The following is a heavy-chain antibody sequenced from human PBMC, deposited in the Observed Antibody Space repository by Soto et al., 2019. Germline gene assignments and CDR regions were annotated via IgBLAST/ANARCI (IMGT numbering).Heavy chain of an antibody. Sequence: ASVKVSCKASGGTFSSYAISWVRQAPGQRLEWMGWINAGNGNTKYSQKFQGRVTITRDTSASTAYMELSSLRSEDTAVYYCARDFTGSYLGLDYWGQGTLVTVSS. CDR1: GGTFSSYA. V-gene: IGHV1-3*01. CDR3: ARDFTGSYLGLDY. D-gene: IGHD1-26*01. CDR2: INAGNGNT. J-gene: IGHJ4*02.